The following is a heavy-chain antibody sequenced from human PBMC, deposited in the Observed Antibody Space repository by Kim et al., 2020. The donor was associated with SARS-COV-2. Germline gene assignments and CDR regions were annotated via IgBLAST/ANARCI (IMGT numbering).Heavy chain of an antibody. V-gene: IGHV3-33*01. J-gene: IGHJ2*01. CDR2: IWYDGSNK. D-gene: IGHD3-10*01. CDR3: ARAPITHWYFDL. Sequence: GGSLRLSCAASGFTFSSYGMHWVRQAPGKGLEWVAVIWYDGSNKYYADSVKGRFTISRDNSKNTLYLQMNSLRAEDTAVYYCARAPITHWYFDLWGRGTLVTVSS. CDR1: GFTFSSYG.